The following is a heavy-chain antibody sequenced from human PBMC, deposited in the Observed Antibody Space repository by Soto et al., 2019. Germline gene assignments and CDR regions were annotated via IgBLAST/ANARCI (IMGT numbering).Heavy chain of an antibody. V-gene: IGHV3-23*01. CDR2: ISGSGGST. J-gene: IGHJ5*02. D-gene: IGHD3-3*01. CDR3: ATGWRYDFWSGYPDTARFDP. CDR1: GFTFSSYA. Sequence: GGSLRLSCAASGFTFSSYAMNWVRQAPGKGLEWVSAISGSGGSTYYADSVKGRFTISRDNSKNTLYLQMNSLRAEDTAVYYCATGWRYDFWSGYPDTARFDPWGQGTLVTVSS.